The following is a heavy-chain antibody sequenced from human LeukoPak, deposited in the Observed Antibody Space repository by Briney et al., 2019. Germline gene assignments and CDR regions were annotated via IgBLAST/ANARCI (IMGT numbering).Heavy chain of an antibody. Sequence: PGGSLRLSCAASGFTFSSYSMNWVRQAPGKGLEWVSYISSSSSTIYYADSVKGRFTISRDNAKNSLYLQMNSLRGEDTAVYYCARVRARSYCSSTSCYGYWGQGTLVTVSS. CDR2: ISSSSSTI. CDR1: GFTFSSYS. CDR3: ARVRARSYCSSTSCYGY. D-gene: IGHD2-2*01. J-gene: IGHJ4*02. V-gene: IGHV3-48*01.